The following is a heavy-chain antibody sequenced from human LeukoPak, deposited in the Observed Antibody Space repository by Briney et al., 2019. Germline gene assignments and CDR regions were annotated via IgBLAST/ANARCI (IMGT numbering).Heavy chain of an antibody. V-gene: IGHV1-18*01. Sequence: ASVKVSCKASGYTFTSYGISWVRQAPGQGLEWMGWISAYNGNTNYAQKLQGRVTMTTDTSTSTAYMELRSLRSDDTAIYYCARDSPFMVPGTGDAFDIWGQGTMVSVSS. CDR1: GYTFTSYG. D-gene: IGHD6-19*01. CDR3: ARDSPFMVPGTGDAFDI. J-gene: IGHJ3*02. CDR2: ISAYNGNT.